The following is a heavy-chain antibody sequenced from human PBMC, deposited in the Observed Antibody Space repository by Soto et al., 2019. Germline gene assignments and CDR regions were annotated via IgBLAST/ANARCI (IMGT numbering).Heavy chain of an antibody. CDR1: GGSISGYY. D-gene: IGHD2-21*02. CDR2: MYNTGST. Sequence: QVQLQESGPGLVKPSETLSLTCTVSGGSISGYYWSWIRQPPGKGLEWIGYMYNTGSTVYNPSFTSRVTISVDTSKKQFSLKLNSVTAADTAVYYCARDLWGYCGTDCYPLDVWGQGTTVTVSS. V-gene: IGHV4-59*01. CDR3: ARDLWGYCGTDCYPLDV. J-gene: IGHJ6*02.